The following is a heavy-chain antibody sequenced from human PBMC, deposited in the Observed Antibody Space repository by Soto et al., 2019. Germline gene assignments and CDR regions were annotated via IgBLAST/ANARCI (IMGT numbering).Heavy chain of an antibody. D-gene: IGHD4-17*01. V-gene: IGHV1-18*01. Sequence: QVQLVQSETEVQKPGASVKVSCKASGYIFNNYGISWVRQAPGQGLEWMGWIYPKQSKINFAQKFQGGVTLTTDTSTSTAYMELRSLTFDDSAVYFCARDIDYDIDYWGQGTLVTVSS. CDR3: ARDIDYDIDY. CDR2: IYPKQSKI. J-gene: IGHJ4*02. CDR1: GYIFNNYG.